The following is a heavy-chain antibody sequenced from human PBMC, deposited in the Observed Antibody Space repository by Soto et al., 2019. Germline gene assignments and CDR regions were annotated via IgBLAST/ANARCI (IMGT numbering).Heavy chain of an antibody. Sequence: GGSLRLSCAASGFTFSDYYMSWIRQAPGKGLEWVSYISSSSSTIYYAESVKGRITISRDNAKNSFYLQMNSLRAEDTAVYYCASGYSYGYRPSYYYYGMDVWGQGTTVTVS. CDR3: ASGYSYGYRPSYYYYGMDV. V-gene: IGHV3-11*01. CDR2: ISSSSSTI. CDR1: GFTFSDYY. D-gene: IGHD5-18*01. J-gene: IGHJ6*02.